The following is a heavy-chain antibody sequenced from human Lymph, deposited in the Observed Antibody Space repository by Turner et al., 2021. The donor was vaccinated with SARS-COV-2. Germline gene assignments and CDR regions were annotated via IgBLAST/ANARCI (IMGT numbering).Heavy chain of an antibody. CDR3: ARGSRDCSSTSCYPFFDF. V-gene: IGHV1-69*01. CDR2: IIPIFGTA. D-gene: IGHD2-2*01. Sequence: QVQLVQSGAEVKTPGSSVKVSCKASGGTFSSYAISWVRQAPGQGLEWMGEIIPIFGTAKYAQKFQGRVTIIADESTSTAYMELSSLRSEDTALYYCARGSRDCSSTSCYPFFDFWGQGTLVTVSS. J-gene: IGHJ4*02. CDR1: GGTFSSYA.